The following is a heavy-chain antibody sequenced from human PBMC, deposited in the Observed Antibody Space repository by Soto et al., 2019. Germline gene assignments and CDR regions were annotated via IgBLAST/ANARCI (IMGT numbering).Heavy chain of an antibody. J-gene: IGHJ3*02. CDR3: ARGKSSGWYRGLGAFDI. D-gene: IGHD6-19*01. V-gene: IGHV1-8*01. CDR1: GYTFTSYD. Sequence: EASVKVSCKASGYTFTSYDINWVRQATGQGLEWMGWMNPNSGNTGYAQKFQGRVTMTRNTSISTAYMELSSLRSEDTAVYYCARGKSSGWYRGLGAFDIWGQGTMVTVSS. CDR2: MNPNSGNT.